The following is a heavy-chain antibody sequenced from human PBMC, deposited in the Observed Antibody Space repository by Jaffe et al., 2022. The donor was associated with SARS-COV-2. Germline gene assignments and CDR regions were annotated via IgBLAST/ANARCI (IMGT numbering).Heavy chain of an antibody. J-gene: IGHJ4*02. CDR2: IIPILGIA. CDR3: ATAVAGKGARNPDY. D-gene: IGHD6-19*01. Sequence: QVQLVQSGAEVKKPGSSVKVSCKASGGTFSSYTISWVRQAPGQGLEWMGRIIPILGIANYAQKFQGRVTITADKSTSTAYMELSSLRSEDTAVYYCATAVAGKGARNPDYWGQGTLVTVSS. CDR1: GGTFSSYT. V-gene: IGHV1-69*02.